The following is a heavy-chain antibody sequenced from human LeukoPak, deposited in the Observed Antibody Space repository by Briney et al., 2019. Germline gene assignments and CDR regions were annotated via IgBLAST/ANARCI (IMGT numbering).Heavy chain of an antibody. CDR1: GGSTSGYY. D-gene: IGHD2-2*02. Sequence: PSETLSLTCTVSGGSTSGYYWSWIRQPPGKGLEWIGYINYSGSTNYNPSLKSRVTISVDTSKNQFSLKLSSVPAADTAVYYCAIYCSSTSCYIGRSRAFDIWGQGTIVTVSS. V-gene: IGHV4-59*01. CDR2: INYSGST. CDR3: AIYCSSTSCYIGRSRAFDI. J-gene: IGHJ3*02.